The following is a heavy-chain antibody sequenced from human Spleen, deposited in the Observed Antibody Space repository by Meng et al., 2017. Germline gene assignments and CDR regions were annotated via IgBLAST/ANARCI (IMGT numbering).Heavy chain of an antibody. Sequence: GGSLRLSCAASGFTFSSYEMNWVRQAPGKGLEWVSYISSSGSTIYYADSVKGRFTISRDNAKNSLYLQMNSLRAEDTAVYYCATWGVNYYDSSGSKYFQHWGQGTLVTVSS. J-gene: IGHJ1*01. CDR1: GFTFSSYE. CDR2: ISSSGSTI. V-gene: IGHV3-48*03. CDR3: ATWGVNYYDSSGSKYFQH. D-gene: IGHD3-22*01.